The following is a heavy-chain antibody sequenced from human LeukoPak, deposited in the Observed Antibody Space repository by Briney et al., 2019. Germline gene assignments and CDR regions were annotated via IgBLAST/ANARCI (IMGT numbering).Heavy chain of an antibody. CDR2: INQYGSEK. J-gene: IGHJ4*02. CDR1: GFTFSSFW. V-gene: IGHV3-7*04. D-gene: IGHD1-26*01. Sequence: GGSLRLSCAASGFTFSSFWMSWVRQAPGKGLEWVANINQYGSEKYYVDSVKGRFTISRDNAKNSLYLQMNGLKAEDTAVYYCARGGSYHGGQVTDDYWGQGTLVTVSS. CDR3: ARGGSYHGGQVTDDY.